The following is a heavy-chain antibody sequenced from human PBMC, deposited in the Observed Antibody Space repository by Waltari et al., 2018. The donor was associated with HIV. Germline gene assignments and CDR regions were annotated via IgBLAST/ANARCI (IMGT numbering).Heavy chain of an antibody. D-gene: IGHD6-19*01. J-gene: IGHJ4*02. CDR2: ISYKGGT. Sequence: QVHLQESGPGLVKPSETLSLTGNVTTGSVSSFQWNWIRQSPGEGLVWVGYISYKGGTNSNPSLKSRVTMSVDTSKKLLSLTLRSVTAADSAVYYCVRGGLIPVKAFDYWGQGTLVTVSS. CDR3: VRGGLIPVKAFDY. CDR1: TGSVSSFQ. V-gene: IGHV4-59*02.